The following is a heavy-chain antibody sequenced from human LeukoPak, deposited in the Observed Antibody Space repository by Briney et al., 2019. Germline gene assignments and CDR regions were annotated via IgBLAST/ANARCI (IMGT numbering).Heavy chain of an antibody. CDR2: ISGSGGST. V-gene: IGHV3-23*01. Sequence: PGGSLRLSCAASGFTFSSHAMSWVRQAPGKGLEWVSAISGSGGSTYYADSVKGRFTISRDNSKNTLYLQMNSLRAEDTAVYYCAKELDYNILTGYYYYYGMDVWGQGTTVTVSS. D-gene: IGHD3-9*01. CDR1: GFTFSSHA. J-gene: IGHJ6*02. CDR3: AKELDYNILTGYYYYYGMDV.